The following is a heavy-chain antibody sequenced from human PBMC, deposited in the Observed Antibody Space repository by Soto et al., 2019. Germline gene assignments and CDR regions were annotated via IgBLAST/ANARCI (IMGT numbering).Heavy chain of an antibody. Sequence: EVQLVESGGGLVKPGGSLRLSCAASGFTFSSYSMNWVRQAPGKGLEWVSSISSSSSYIYYADSVKGRFTISRDNAKNSLYLQMNSLRAEDTAVYYCARLGELYYYDSSGYGPYYFDYWGQGTLVTVSS. D-gene: IGHD3-22*01. CDR3: ARLGELYYYDSSGYGPYYFDY. J-gene: IGHJ4*02. V-gene: IGHV3-21*01. CDR2: ISSSSSYI. CDR1: GFTFSSYS.